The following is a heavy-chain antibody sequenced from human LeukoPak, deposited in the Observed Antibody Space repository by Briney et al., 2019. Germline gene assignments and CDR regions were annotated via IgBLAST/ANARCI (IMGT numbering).Heavy chain of an antibody. Sequence: GGSLRLSCAASGFTFDDYGMSWVRQAPGKGPEWVSGINWNGGSTGYADSVKGRFTISRDNAKNSLYLQMSSLRAEDTALYHCARGSIVVVPYYYGMDVWGQGTTVTVSS. J-gene: IGHJ6*02. CDR3: ARGSIVVVPYYYGMDV. CDR1: GFTFDDYG. D-gene: IGHD2-2*01. CDR2: INWNGGST. V-gene: IGHV3-20*01.